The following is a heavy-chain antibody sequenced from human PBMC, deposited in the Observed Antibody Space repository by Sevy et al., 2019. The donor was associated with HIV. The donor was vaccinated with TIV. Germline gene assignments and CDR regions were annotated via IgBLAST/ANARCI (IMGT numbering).Heavy chain of an antibody. J-gene: IGHJ4*02. Sequence: GGSLRLSCAASGFTFSSYSMNWVRQAPGKGLEWVSSISSSSYIYYADSVKGRFTISRDNAKNSLYLQMNSLRAEDTAVYYCARDRDAVAGTIPSFNYWGQGTLVTVSS. CDR1: GFTFSSYS. D-gene: IGHD6-19*01. CDR2: ISSSSYI. V-gene: IGHV3-21*01. CDR3: ARDRDAVAGTIPSFNY.